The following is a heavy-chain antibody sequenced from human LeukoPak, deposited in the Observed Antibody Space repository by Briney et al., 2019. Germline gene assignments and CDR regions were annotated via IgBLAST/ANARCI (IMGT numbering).Heavy chain of an antibody. CDR1: GFTFSSYW. Sequence: GGSLRLSCAASGFTFSSYWMHWVRQAPGKGLVWVSRINSDGSSTSYADSVKGRFTISRDNAENSLYLQMYSLRVEDTAVYYCARLFGSVTTYDYWGQGMLVAVSS. CDR2: INSDGSST. D-gene: IGHD4-17*01. J-gene: IGHJ4*02. V-gene: IGHV3-74*01. CDR3: ARLFGSVTTYDY.